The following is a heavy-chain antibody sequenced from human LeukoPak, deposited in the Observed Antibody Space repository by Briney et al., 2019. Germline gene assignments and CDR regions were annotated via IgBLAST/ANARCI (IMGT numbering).Heavy chain of an antibody. V-gene: IGHV4-34*01. Sequence: SETLSLTCAVYGGSFSGYYWSWIRQPPGKGLEWIGEINHSGSTNYNPSLKSRVTISVDTSKNQFSLQLNSVTPEDTAVYYCARSVSELRFLEWLPVDGMDVWGQGTTVTVSS. CDR1: GGSFSGYY. D-gene: IGHD3-3*01. J-gene: IGHJ6*02. CDR3: ARSVSELRFLEWLPVDGMDV. CDR2: INHSGST.